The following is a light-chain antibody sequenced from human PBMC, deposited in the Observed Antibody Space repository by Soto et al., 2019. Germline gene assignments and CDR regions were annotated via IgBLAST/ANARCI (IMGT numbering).Light chain of an antibody. Sequence: AIRMTQSPSSFSASTGDRVTITCRASQGISSYLAWYQQKPGKAPKLLIYAASSLQSGVPSRFSGSGSGTEFTLTISSLQPDDFATYYCQQLNSYPRTFGGGTKVDIK. CDR3: QQLNSYPRT. J-gene: IGKJ4*02. CDR1: QGISSY. V-gene: IGKV1-8*01. CDR2: AAS.